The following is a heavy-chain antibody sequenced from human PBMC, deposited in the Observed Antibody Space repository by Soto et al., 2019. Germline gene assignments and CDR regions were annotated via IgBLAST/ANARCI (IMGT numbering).Heavy chain of an antibody. CDR1: GFTFSSYA. J-gene: IGHJ6*02. D-gene: IGHD3-16*01. V-gene: IGHV3-23*01. CDR2: ITSGDST. Sequence: EVQLLESGGGLVQPGGSLRLSCAASGFTFSSYAMSWVRQAPGKGLEWVSAITSGDSTYYADSVKGRFTISRDNSKNTLYLQMSSLSAEDTAVYYAYGSHYGRDVWGQGTTVTVSS. CDR3: YGSHYGRDV.